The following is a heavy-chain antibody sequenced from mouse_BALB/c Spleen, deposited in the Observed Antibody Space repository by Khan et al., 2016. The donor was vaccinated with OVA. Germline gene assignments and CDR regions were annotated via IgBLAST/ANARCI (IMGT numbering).Heavy chain of an antibody. V-gene: IGHV2-9*02. D-gene: IGHD1-1*01. J-gene: IGHJ3*01. CDR2: MWAGGST. CDR1: GFSLTSYG. Sequence: VQLQQSGPGLVAPSQSLSISCTVSGFSLTSYGVHWVRQPPGKGLEWLGVMWAGGSTNYNSALMSRLSISIDNSKSQVFLKMNSLQTDDTAMYSCARPYYGSAWFAYWGQGTLVTVSA. CDR3: ARPYYGSAWFAY.